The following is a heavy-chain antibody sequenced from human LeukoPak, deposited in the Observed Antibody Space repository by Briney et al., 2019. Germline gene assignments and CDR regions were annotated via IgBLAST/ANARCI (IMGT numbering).Heavy chain of an antibody. J-gene: IGHJ6*02. D-gene: IGHD6-6*01. CDR1: GFTFSSYA. V-gene: IGHV3-9*01. Sequence: GGSLRLSCAASGFTFSSYAMSWVRQAPGKGLEWVSGISWNSGSIGYADSVKGRFTISRDNAKNSLYLQMNSLRAEDTALYYCAKDRSWGYYYYYGMDVWGQGTTVTVSS. CDR2: ISWNSGSI. CDR3: AKDRSWGYYYYYGMDV.